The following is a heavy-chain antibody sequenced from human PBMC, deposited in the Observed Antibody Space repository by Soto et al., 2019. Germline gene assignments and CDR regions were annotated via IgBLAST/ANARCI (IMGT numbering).Heavy chain of an antibody. J-gene: IGHJ4*02. D-gene: IGHD2-8*02. CDR2: INPNSGGT. V-gene: IGHV1-2*02. CDR3: AWARGRITVVYDH. CDR1: GYTFRDYY. Sequence: QVQLVQSGAEVKKPGASVKVSCKASGYTFRDYYIHWVRQAHGQGLDWMGWINPNSGGTNSAQKFQGRVTMTGDTSSSTAYMVLSSLTSDDTAVYYCAWARGRITVVYDHWGQGTLVTVSS.